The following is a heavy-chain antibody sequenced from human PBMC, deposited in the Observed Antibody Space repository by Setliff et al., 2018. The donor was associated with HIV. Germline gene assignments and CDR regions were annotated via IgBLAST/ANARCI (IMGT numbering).Heavy chain of an antibody. Sequence: GGSLRLSCAASGFTFSNAWMSWVRQAPGKGLEWVGRIKSKNDGGTTDYAAPVKGRFTISRDDSKNTLYLQRNSLKTEDTAVYYCTTDRVGGYKGSYYIVEQEDYYYYGMDVWGQGTTVTVSS. J-gene: IGHJ6*02. CDR1: GFTFSNAW. CDR2: IKSKNDGGTT. V-gene: IGHV3-15*01. D-gene: IGHD3-10*01. CDR3: TTDRVGGYKGSYYIVEQEDYYYYGMDV.